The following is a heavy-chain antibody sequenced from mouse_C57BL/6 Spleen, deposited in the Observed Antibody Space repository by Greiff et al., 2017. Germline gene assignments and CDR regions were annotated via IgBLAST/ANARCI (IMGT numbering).Heavy chain of an antibody. CDR1: GYTFTDYN. Sequence: EVQLQQSGPELVKPGASVKMSCKASGYTFTDYNMHWVKQSHGKSLEWIGYINPNNGGTSYNQKFKGKATLTVNKSSSTAYMELRSLTSEDSAVYYGASPTTTVVAPYARDYWGQGTSVTVSS. CDR2: INPNNGGT. J-gene: IGHJ4*01. CDR3: ASPTTTVVAPYARDY. V-gene: IGHV1-22*01. D-gene: IGHD1-1*01.